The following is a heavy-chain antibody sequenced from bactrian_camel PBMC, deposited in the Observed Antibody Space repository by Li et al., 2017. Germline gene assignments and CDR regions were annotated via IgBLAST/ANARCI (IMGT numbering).Heavy chain of an antibody. CDR1: RYMYSGAC. CDR2: IDTDDST. Sequence: VQLVESGGGSAQAGGSLSLACEASRYMYSGACMGWFRQAPGKEREGVASIDTDDSTTYADSVKGRFTISKDNANYTVYLQMNNLKPDDTAMYYCAANFGPYCSAMFLARRANFMGQGTQVTVS. V-gene: IGHV3S53*01. D-gene: IGHD2*01. J-gene: IGHJ4*01.